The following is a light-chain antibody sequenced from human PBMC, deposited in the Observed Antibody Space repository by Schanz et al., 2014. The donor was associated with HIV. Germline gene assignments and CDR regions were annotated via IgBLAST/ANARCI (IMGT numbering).Light chain of an antibody. J-gene: IGKJ2*03. CDR1: QSVSSN. CDR2: GAN. Sequence: EIVMTQSPATLSVSPGERATLSCRASQSVSSNLAWYQQKPGQPPRLLIYGANSRATGVPDRFSGRGSGTEFLLTISSLEPEDIAVYYCQQYGSSPYSFGQGTTLEMK. CDR3: QQYGSSPYS. V-gene: IGKV3D-15*01.